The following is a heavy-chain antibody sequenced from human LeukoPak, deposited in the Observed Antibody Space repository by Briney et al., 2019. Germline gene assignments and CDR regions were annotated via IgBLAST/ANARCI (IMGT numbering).Heavy chain of an antibody. CDR1: GFTLSIYW. Sequence: GGSLRLSCAASGFTLSIYWMSWVRQAPGKGLEWVSSISSSGDYIYSADSVKGRFTISRDNAKNSLYLQMTNLSAEDTAVHFCVRDLVRGVHPVFYFDLWGRGTLVTVSS. D-gene: IGHD3-10*01. V-gene: IGHV3-21*01. CDR2: ISSSGDYI. CDR3: VRDLVRGVHPVFYFDL. J-gene: IGHJ2*01.